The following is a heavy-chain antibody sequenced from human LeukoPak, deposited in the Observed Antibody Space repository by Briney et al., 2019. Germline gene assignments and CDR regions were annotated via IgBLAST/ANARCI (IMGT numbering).Heavy chain of an antibody. Sequence: SETLSLTCSVSGGSISSRYYWGWIRQTPGKGLEWIGGLYYTGSTYYNPSLKSRITISVDTSKNQFSLKLTSVTAADTAVYYCASVYSLYDNWGQGILVIVSS. CDR3: ASVYSLYDN. CDR1: GGSISSRYY. J-gene: IGHJ4*02. D-gene: IGHD6-13*01. CDR2: LYYTGST. V-gene: IGHV4-39*01.